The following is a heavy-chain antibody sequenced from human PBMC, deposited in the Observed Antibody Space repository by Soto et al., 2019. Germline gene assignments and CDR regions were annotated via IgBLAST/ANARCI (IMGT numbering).Heavy chain of an antibody. J-gene: IGHJ6*02. D-gene: IGHD3-10*01. CDR3: ASTPKGVWFGELYPTDYYGMDV. V-gene: IGHV4-61*01. Sequence: QVQLQESGPGLVKPSETLSLTCTVSGGSVSSGSYYWSWIRQPPGQGLEWIGYIYYSGSTNYNPSLKSRVTISVDTSKNQFALKLSSVTAADTAVYYCASTPKGVWFGELYPTDYYGMDVWGQGTTVTVSS. CDR2: IYYSGST. CDR1: GGSVSSGSYY.